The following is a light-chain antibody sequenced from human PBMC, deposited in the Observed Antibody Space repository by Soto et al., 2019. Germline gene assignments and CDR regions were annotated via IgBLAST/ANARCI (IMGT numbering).Light chain of an antibody. CDR3: QQYGRSPSWT. J-gene: IGKJ1*01. CDR1: QSIDSTY. V-gene: IGKV3-20*01. Sequence: EIVLTQAPGTLSLSPGERATLSCRASQSIDSTYLSWYQQKPGQAPRLLIYGASSRATGIPDRFSGSGSGTDFTLTISRLEPEDFAVYYCQQYGRSPSWTFGQGPKVDIK. CDR2: GAS.